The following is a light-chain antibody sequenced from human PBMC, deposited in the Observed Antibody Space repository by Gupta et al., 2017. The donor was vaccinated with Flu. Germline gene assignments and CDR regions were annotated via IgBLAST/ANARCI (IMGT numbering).Light chain of an antibody. CDR2: KDT. J-gene: IGLJ3*02. CDR3: QSAYNKGTWV. Sequence: YELTQPPSVSVSPGQTARITCSGDTFPKQYASWYQQRPGQAPLLVIYKDTERPSGIPERFSGSTSGMTVSLTISGVQAEDEADYYCQSAYNKGTWVFGGGTKLTVL. CDR1: TFPKQY. V-gene: IGLV3-25*03.